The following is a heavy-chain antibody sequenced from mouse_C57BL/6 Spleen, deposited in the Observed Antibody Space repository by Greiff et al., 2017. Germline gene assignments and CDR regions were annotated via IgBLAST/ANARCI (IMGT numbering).Heavy chain of an antibody. CDR3: AKTATVVDYYAMDY. Sequence: VQLQQSGPGLVQPSPSLSITCTVSGFSLTSYGVHWVRQSPGKGLEWLGVIWRGGSTDYNAAFMSRLSITKDNSKSQVFFKMNSLQADDTAIYYCAKTATVVDYYAMDYWGQGTSVTVSS. D-gene: IGHD1-1*01. J-gene: IGHJ4*01. CDR1: GFSLTSYG. V-gene: IGHV2-5*01. CDR2: IWRGGST.